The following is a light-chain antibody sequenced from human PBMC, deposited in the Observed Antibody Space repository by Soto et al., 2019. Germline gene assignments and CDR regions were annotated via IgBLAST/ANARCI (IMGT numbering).Light chain of an antibody. CDR3: QHYVSPPIT. CDR2: GAS. J-gene: IGKJ5*01. CDR1: QSVTINY. V-gene: IGKV3-20*01. Sequence: IVLTQSPGTLSLSPGERATLSCRASQSVTINYLAWYQQKPGQAPRLLVYGASSRATGISDRFSGSGSGTDFTLIISRLEPEDFAVYYCQHYVSPPITFGQGTRLEIK.